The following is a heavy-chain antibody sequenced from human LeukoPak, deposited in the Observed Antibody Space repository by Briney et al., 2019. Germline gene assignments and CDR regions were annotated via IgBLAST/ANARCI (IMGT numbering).Heavy chain of an antibody. D-gene: IGHD4-23*01. CDR1: GFTFSNFW. V-gene: IGHV3-74*03. Sequence: GGSLRLSCVGSGFTFSNFWMHWVRQAPGKGPVWVSRISNNGITTTDADSVRGRFTISRDNGKNTLFLQMNSLRAEDAAVYYCVRGNDYGGPHYWGQGTLVTASS. J-gene: IGHJ4*02. CDR3: VRGNDYGGPHY. CDR2: ISNNGITT.